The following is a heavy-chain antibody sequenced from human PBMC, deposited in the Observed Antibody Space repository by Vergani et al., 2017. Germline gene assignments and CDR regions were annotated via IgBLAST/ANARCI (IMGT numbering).Heavy chain of an antibody. CDR1: GFTFSSYA. D-gene: IGHD2-15*01. Sequence: EVQLLESGGGLVQPGGSLRLSCAASGFTFSSYAMSWVRQAPGKGLEWVSAISGSGGSTYYADSVKGRFTISRDNSKNTLYLQMKSLRAEDTAVDYCANPAVVEPLGYWGQGTLVTVSS. CDR2: ISGSGGST. V-gene: IGHV3-23*01. J-gene: IGHJ4*02. CDR3: ANPAVVEPLGY.